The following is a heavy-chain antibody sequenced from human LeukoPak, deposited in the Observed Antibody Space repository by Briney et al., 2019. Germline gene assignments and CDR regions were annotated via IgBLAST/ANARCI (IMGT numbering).Heavy chain of an antibody. V-gene: IGHV1-3*01. J-gene: IGHJ4*02. D-gene: IGHD6-19*01. Sequence: GASVKVSFKTAAYTFTAYAIHWVREAPGQRLEWVGGINAGNGDTKYTQRSQGRLTITRVTSASTAYIELSSLRSDDTAVYFFAKDPYTSGWSVYFDSWGQGTLVTVSS. CDR1: AYTFTAYA. CDR2: INAGNGDT. CDR3: AKDPYTSGWSVYFDS.